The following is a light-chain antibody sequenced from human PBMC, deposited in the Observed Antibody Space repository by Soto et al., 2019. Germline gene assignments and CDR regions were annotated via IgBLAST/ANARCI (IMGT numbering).Light chain of an antibody. CDR3: QQYNNWPPIT. V-gene: IGKV3-15*01. CDR2: GAS. CDR1: QSISDT. J-gene: IGKJ5*01. Sequence: EIVMTQSPATLSVAPGGRATLSCRASQSISDTLAWYQQKPGQAPRLLIHGASTRAPGFPARFSGSGSGTDFPLTISSLQSEDFAVYYCQQYNNWPPITFGQGTRLEI.